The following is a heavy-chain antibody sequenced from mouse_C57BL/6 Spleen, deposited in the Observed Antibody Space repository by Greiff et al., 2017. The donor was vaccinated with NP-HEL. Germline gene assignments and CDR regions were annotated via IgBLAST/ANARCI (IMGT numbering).Heavy chain of an antibody. CDR1: GFTFSSYA. D-gene: IGHD2-12*01. V-gene: IGHV5-4*01. CDR2: ISDGGSYT. CDR3: ARDGGYSPFDY. J-gene: IGHJ2*01. Sequence: EVQGVESGGGLVKPGGSLKLSCAASGFTFSSYAMSWVRQTPEKRLEWVATISDGGSYTYYPDNVKGRFTISRDNAKNNLYLQMSHLKSEDTAMYYCARDGGYSPFDYWGQGTTLTVSS.